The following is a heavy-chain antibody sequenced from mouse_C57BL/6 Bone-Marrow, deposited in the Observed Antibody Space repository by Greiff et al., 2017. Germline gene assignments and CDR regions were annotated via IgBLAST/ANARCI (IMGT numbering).Heavy chain of an antibody. V-gene: IGHV1-69*01. CDR3: ARALSTMITTSYFDY. Sequence: QVQLQQPGAELVMPGASVKLSCKASGYTFTSYWMHWVKQRPGQGLEWIGEIDPSDSYTNYNQKFKGKSTLTVDKSSSTAYMQLSSLTSEDSAVYYGARALSTMITTSYFDYRGQGTTLTVSS. CDR2: IDPSDSYT. CDR1: GYTFTSYW. J-gene: IGHJ2*01. D-gene: IGHD2-4*01.